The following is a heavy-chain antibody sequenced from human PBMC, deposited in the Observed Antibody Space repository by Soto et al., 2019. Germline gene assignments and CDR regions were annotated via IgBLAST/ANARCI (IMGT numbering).Heavy chain of an antibody. D-gene: IGHD3-22*01. CDR3: ERLGGYYQALDQ. V-gene: IGHV4-59*12. CDR1: GGSISPYY. CDR2: IYYSGTT. J-gene: IGHJ4*02. Sequence: SETLSLTCTVSGGSISPYYWSWIRQSPGKGLEWIAYIYYSGTTNYIPSLKSRVTISVDTSKNQFSLELRSVTAADTAVYYCERLGGYYQALDQRGQGTLVTVSS.